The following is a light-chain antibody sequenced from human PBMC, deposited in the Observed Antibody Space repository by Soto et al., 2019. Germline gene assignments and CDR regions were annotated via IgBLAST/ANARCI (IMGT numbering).Light chain of an antibody. CDR2: EGS. CDR1: SGDVGTYNL. J-gene: IGLJ2*01. CDR3: CSFAVGSTLV. V-gene: IGLV2-23*01. Sequence: QSVLTQPASVSGSPGQSITISCTGTSGDVGTYNLVSWHQHHPGKAPKLIIYEGSKRPSGVSNRFSGSKSGNTASLTISGLQAEDEADYYCCSFAVGSTLVFGGGTKVTVL.